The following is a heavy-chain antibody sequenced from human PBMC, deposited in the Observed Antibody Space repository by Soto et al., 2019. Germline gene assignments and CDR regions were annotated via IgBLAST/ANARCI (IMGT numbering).Heavy chain of an antibody. CDR3: VRDGTKTLRDWFDP. V-gene: IGHV4-4*07. CDR1: CASSSCFY. Sequence: LXLTFTVSCASSSCFYWSWIRKSAVNGLEWIGRIYATGTTDYNPSLKSRVMMSVDTSKKQFSLKLRSVTAADTAVYYCVRDGTKTLRDWFDPWGQGISVTVSS. CDR2: IYATGTT. D-gene: IGHD1-1*01. J-gene: IGHJ5*02.